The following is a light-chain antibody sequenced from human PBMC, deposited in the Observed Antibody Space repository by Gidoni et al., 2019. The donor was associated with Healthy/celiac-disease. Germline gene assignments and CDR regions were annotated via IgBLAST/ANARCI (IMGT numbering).Light chain of an antibody. Sequence: SSELTQDPAVSVALGQTVRITCQGDSLRSDYASWYQQKQGQAPVLVIYGKNNRPSGIPDRFSGSSSGTTASLTITVAQAEDEADYYCNSRDSSGNHLVVFGGGTKLTVL. V-gene: IGLV3-19*01. CDR1: SLRSDY. CDR2: GKN. J-gene: IGLJ2*01. CDR3: NSRDSSGNHLVV.